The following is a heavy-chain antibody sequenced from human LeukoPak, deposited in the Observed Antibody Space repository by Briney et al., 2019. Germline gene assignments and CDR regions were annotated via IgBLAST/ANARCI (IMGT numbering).Heavy chain of an antibody. D-gene: IGHD6-19*01. V-gene: IGHV4-59*01. CDR3: ARDIGRGQWLVAPDAFDI. J-gene: IGHJ3*02. CDR2: IYYSGST. Sequence: SETLSLTCTVSGGSISSYYWSWIRQPPGKGLEWIGYIYYSGSTNYNPSLKSRVTISVDTSKNQFSLKLSSVTAADTAVYYCARDIGRGQWLVAPDAFDIWGQGTMVTVSS. CDR1: GGSISSYY.